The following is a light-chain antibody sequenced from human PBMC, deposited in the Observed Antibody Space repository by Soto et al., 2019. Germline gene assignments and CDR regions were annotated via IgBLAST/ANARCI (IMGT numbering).Light chain of an antibody. CDR3: SSYTCSSTSYG. CDR1: SSDVGGYNY. CDR2: DVS. J-gene: IGLJ1*01. Sequence: QSALTQPASVSGSPGQSITISCTGTSSDVGGYNYVSWYQQHPGKAPKLRIYDVSNRPSGVSNRFSDSKSGNTASLTISGLQAEDEADYYCSSYTCSSTSYGFGTGTKLIVL. V-gene: IGLV2-14*01.